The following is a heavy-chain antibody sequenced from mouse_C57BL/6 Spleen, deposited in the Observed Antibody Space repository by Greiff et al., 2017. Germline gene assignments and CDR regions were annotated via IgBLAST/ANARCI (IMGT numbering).Heavy chain of an antibody. CDR1: GFTFKNTY. CDR2: IDPANGNT. J-gene: IGHJ4*01. V-gene: IGHV14-3*01. Sequence: VQLKESVAELVRPGASVKLSCTASGFTFKNTYMHWVKQRPEQGLEWIGRIDPANGNTKYAPKFQGKATISADTSSNTAYLQLSSLTSEDTAICYCAGWNAMDNWGQGTSVTVPS. CDR3: AGWNAMDN. D-gene: IGHD3-3*01.